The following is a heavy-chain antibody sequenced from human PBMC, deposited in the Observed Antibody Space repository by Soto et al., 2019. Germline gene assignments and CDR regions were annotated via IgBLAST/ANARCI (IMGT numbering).Heavy chain of an antibody. Sequence: PGGSLRLSCAASGFTFSSYSMNWVRQAPGKGLEWVSYISSSSSTIYYANSVKGRFTISRDNAKNSLYLQMNSLRDEDTAVYYCAREIYFDWLPAYYYYYGMDVWGQGTTVTVSS. J-gene: IGHJ6*02. V-gene: IGHV3-48*02. CDR2: ISSSSSTI. CDR3: AREIYFDWLPAYYYYYGMDV. CDR1: GFTFSSYS. D-gene: IGHD3-9*01.